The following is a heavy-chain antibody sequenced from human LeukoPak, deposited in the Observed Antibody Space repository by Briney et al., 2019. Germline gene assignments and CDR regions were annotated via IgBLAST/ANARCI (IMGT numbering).Heavy chain of an antibody. CDR3: ARATYGYSADY. CDR2: IIPILGIA. D-gene: IGHD5-18*01. CDR1: GGTFSSYA. J-gene: IGHJ4*02. V-gene: IGHV1-69*04. Sequence: SVKVSCKASGGTFSSYAISWVRQAPGQGLEWMGRIIPILGIANYAQKFQGRVTITADKSTSTAYMELSSLRSEDTAVYYCARATYGYSADYWGQGTLVTVSS.